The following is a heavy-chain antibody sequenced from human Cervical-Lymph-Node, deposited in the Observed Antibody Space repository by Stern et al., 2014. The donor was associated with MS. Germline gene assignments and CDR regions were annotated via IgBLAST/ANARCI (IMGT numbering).Heavy chain of an antibody. J-gene: IGHJ4*02. CDR3: ARGYSSSAS. Sequence: VQLLESGGGVVQPGRSLRLSCAASGFTFSSYGMHWVRQAPGKGLEWVAVIWYDGSNKYYADSVKGRFTISRDNSKNTLYLQMNSLRAEDTAVYYCARGYSSSASWGQGTLVTVSS. V-gene: IGHV3-33*01. CDR1: GFTFSSYG. CDR2: IWYDGSNK. D-gene: IGHD6-6*01.